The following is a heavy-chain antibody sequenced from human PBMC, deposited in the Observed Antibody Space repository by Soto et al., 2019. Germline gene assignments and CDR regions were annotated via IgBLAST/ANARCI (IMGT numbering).Heavy chain of an antibody. Sequence: HPGGSLRLSCAASGFTFSSYAMSWVRQAPGKGLEWVSAISGSGGSTYYADSVKGRFTISRDNSKNTLYLQMNSLRAEDTAVYYCAKDPFRSIAALTLFDPWGQGTLVTVSS. CDR2: ISGSGGST. J-gene: IGHJ5*02. V-gene: IGHV3-23*01. CDR1: GFTFSSYA. CDR3: AKDPFRSIAALTLFDP. D-gene: IGHD6-6*01.